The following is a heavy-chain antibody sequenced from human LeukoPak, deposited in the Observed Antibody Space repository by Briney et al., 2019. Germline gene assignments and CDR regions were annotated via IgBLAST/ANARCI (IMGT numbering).Heavy chain of an antibody. J-gene: IGHJ4*02. V-gene: IGHV3-9*01. CDR2: ISWNSGSI. CDR1: GFTFDDYA. CDR3: AKDVAAAGTNPFDY. Sequence: GGSLRLSCAASGFTFDDYAMHWVRPAPGKGLEWGSGISWNSGSIGYADSVKGRFTISRDNAKNSLYLQMNSLRAEDTALYYCAKDVAAAGTNPFDYRGQGTLVTVSS. D-gene: IGHD6-13*01.